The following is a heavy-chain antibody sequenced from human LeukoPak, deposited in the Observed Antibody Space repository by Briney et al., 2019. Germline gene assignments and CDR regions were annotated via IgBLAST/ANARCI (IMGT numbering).Heavy chain of an antibody. CDR3: AKGPPMVRGVLYYFDY. CDR1: GFTFSSYG. Sequence: GGSLRLSCAASGFTFSSYGMSWVRQAPGKGLEWVSAISGSGGSTYYADSVKGRFTISRDNSKNTLYLQMNSLRAEDTAVYYCAKGPPMVRGVLYYFDYWGQGTLVTVSS. J-gene: IGHJ4*02. D-gene: IGHD3-10*01. V-gene: IGHV3-23*01. CDR2: ISGSGGST.